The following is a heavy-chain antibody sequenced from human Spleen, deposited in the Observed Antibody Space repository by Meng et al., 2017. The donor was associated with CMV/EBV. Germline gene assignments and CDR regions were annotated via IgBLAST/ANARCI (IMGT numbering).Heavy chain of an antibody. J-gene: IGHJ4*02. CDR1: DGSFSIDYW. CDR2: LHHSGTT. Sequence: LTYAVYDGSFSIDYWWSWVRQTPGKGLQWLGELHHSGTTTYNPSLNSRVTFSLDKSKNEFSLKLTSVTVADTAVYYCARNGHYSLDSWSQGTLVTVSS. V-gene: IGHV4-4*02. D-gene: IGHD3-22*01. CDR3: ARNGHYSLDS.